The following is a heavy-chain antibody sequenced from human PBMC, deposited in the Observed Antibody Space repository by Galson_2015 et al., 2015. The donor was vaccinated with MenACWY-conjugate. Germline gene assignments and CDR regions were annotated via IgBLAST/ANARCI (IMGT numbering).Heavy chain of an antibody. CDR3: ASALAAYWAF. D-gene: IGHD6-6*01. V-gene: IGHV1-46*01. CDR2: INPSGVST. Sequence: INPSGVSTRYAQKFQGRVTLTRDTSTSTVYMELSSLTSDDTAVYYCASALAAYWAFWGQGTLVTVSS. J-gene: IGHJ4*02.